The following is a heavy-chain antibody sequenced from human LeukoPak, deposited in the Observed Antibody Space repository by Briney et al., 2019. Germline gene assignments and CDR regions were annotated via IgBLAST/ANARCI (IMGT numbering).Heavy chain of an antibody. CDR2: INSDGSST. Sequence: GGSLRLSCAASGLTFSNYWMHWVRQAPGKGLVWVSRINSDGSSTNYADSVKGRFTISRDNAKNTLYLQMNSLRAEDTAVYYCGRISSGWYSLFDYWGQGTLVTVSS. CDR3: GRISSGWYSLFDY. CDR1: GLTFSNYW. D-gene: IGHD6-19*01. J-gene: IGHJ4*02. V-gene: IGHV3-74*01.